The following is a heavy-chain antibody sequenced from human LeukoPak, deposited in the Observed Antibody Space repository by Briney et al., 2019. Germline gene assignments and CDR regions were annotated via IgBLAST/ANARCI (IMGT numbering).Heavy chain of an antibody. CDR1: GFTFSSYN. Sequence: PGGSLRLSCAASGFTFSSYNMNWVRQAPGKGLEWVSYISSSSRTIYYADSVKGRFTISRDNVKNSLSLQMNSLRVEDTTVYYCARQPGYQAYWGQGTLVTVSS. J-gene: IGHJ4*02. V-gene: IGHV3-48*04. CDR2: ISSSSRTI. CDR3: ARQPGYQAY. D-gene: IGHD6-13*01.